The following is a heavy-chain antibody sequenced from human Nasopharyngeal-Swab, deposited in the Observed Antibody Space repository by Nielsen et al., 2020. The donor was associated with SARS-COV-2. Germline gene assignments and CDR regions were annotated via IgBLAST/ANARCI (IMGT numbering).Heavy chain of an antibody. V-gene: IGHV1-69*13. CDR3: ARRTRTARGYYYYGMDV. D-gene: IGHD1-1*01. CDR2: IIPIFGTA. CDR1: GGTFSSYA. Sequence: SVKVSCKASGGTFSSYAISWVRQAPGQGLEWMGGIIPIFGTANHAQKFQGRVTITADESTSTAYMELSSLRSEDTAVYYCARRTRTARGYYYYGMDVWGQGTTVTVSS. J-gene: IGHJ6*02.